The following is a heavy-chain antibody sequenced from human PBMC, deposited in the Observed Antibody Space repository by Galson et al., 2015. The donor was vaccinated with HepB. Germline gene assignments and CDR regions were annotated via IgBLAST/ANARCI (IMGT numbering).Heavy chain of an antibody. D-gene: IGHD1-26*01. CDR1: GGSISSYY. J-gene: IGHJ4*02. CDR2: IYYSGST. CDR3: ARHPSGSYSGYFDY. V-gene: IGHV4-59*08. Sequence: QVQLQESGPGLVKPSETLSLTCTVSGGSISSYYWSWIRQPPGKGLEWIGYIYYSGSTNYNPSLKSRVTISVDTSKNQFSLKLSSVTAADTAVYYCARHPSGSYSGYFDYWGQGTLVTVSS.